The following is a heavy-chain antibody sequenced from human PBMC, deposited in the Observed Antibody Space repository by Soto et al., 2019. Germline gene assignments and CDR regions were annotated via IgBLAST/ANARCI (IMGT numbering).Heavy chain of an antibody. J-gene: IGHJ6*02. CDR2: ISSSSSYI. Sequence: GGSLRLSCAASGFTFSSYSMNWVRQAPGKGLEWVSSISSSSSYIYYADSVKGRFTISRDNAKNSLYLQMNSLRAEDTAVYYCARDRKAITMVRGVGKLYYYYGMDVWGQGTTVTVSS. CDR3: ARDRKAITMVRGVGKLYYYYGMDV. V-gene: IGHV3-21*01. D-gene: IGHD3-10*01. CDR1: GFTFSSYS.